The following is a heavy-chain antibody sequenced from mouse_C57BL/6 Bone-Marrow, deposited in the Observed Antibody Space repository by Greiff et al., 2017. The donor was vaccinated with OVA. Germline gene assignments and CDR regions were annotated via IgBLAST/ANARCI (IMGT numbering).Heavy chain of an antibody. CDR1: GYTFTDYE. D-gene: IGHD2-5*01. V-gene: IGHV1-15*01. CDR2: IDPETGGN. J-gene: IGHJ4*01. CDR3: TKGYSSYYAMDY. Sequence: VQLVESGAELVRPGASVTLSCTASGYTFTDYEMHWVKQTPVHGLEWIGAIDPETGGNAYNQKFKGKVILTADKSTDTAYMELRSLTSADSAVYYCTKGYSSYYAMDYWGQGTSVTVSS.